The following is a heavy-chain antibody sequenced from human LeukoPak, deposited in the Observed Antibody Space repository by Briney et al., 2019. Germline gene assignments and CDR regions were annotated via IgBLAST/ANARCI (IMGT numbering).Heavy chain of an antibody. J-gene: IGHJ3*02. D-gene: IGHD2-15*01. CDR1: GFTFSSYA. CDR2: ISYDGSNK. Sequence: GGSLRLSCAASGFTFSSYAMHWVRQAPGKGLEWVAVISYDGSNKYYADSVKGRFSISRDNSNNTLFLQMNSLTAEDTAIYSCARPRLEYCSGGSCFDAFDIWGQGTMVTVSS. CDR3: ARPRLEYCSGGSCFDAFDI. V-gene: IGHV3-30*04.